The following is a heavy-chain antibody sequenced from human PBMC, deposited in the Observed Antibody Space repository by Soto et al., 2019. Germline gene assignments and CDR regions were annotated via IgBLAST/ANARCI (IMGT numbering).Heavy chain of an antibody. J-gene: IGHJ5*02. CDR3: AREKFSNYFDP. D-gene: IGHD4-4*01. V-gene: IGHV1-69*01. CDR2: IIPIFGTA. Sequence: QVQLVQSGAEVKKPGSSVKVSCKTSGGTFNSYGLSWVRQAPGQGPEWMGQIIPIFGTATYAQRFQGRLTISADESTSTVYMELSSLRSDDTAMYYCAREKFSNYFDPWGQGTLVTVSS. CDR1: GGTFNSYG.